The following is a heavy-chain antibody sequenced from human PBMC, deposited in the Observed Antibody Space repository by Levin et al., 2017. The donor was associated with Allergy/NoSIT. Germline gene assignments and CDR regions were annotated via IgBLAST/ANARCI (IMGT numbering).Heavy chain of an antibody. CDR1: GFTFSSSA. J-gene: IGHJ3*02. CDR3: ASNDYYDSSGYYYGAFDI. D-gene: IGHD3-22*01. V-gene: IGHV3-30*04. CDR2: ISYDGSNK. Sequence: LSLTCAASGFTFSSSAMHWVRQAPGKGLEWVAVISYDGSNKYYADSVKGRFTISRDNSKNTLYLQMNSLRAEDTAVYYCASNDYYDSSGYYYGAFDIWGQGTMVTVSS.